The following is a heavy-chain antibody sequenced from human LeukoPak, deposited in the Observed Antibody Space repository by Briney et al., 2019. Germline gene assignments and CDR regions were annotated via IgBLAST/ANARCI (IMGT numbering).Heavy chain of an antibody. CDR3: ARGTRYDSSGYYSQDLDY. D-gene: IGHD3-22*01. J-gene: IGHJ4*02. CDR2: ISGSGDST. CDR1: GFTFSSYA. Sequence: PGGSLRLSCAASGFTFSSYAMTWVRQAPGKGLEWVSGISGSGDSTYYADPVKGRFTISRDNSKNTLYLQMNSLRAEDTAVYYCARGTRYDSSGYYSQDLDYWGQGTLVTVSS. V-gene: IGHV3-23*01.